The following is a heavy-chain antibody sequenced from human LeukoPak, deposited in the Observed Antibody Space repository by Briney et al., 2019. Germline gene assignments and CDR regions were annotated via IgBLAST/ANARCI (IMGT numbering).Heavy chain of an antibody. CDR2: IYTSGST. D-gene: IGHD3-3*01. Sequence: PSQTLSLTCTVSGGSISSGSYYWSWIRQPAGKGLEWIGRIYTSGSTNYNPSLKSRVTISVDTSKNQFSLKLSSVTAADTAVYYCAREGPLWSGYYGWYFDYWGQGTLVTVSS. CDR3: AREGPLWSGYYGWYFDY. J-gene: IGHJ4*02. CDR1: GGSISSGSYY. V-gene: IGHV4-61*02.